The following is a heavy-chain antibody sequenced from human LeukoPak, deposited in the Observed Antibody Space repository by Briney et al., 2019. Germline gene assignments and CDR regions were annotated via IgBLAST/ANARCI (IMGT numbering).Heavy chain of an antibody. V-gene: IGHV1-69*13. CDR1: GGTFSGYA. CDR2: IIPIFGTA. D-gene: IGHD3-22*01. CDR3: ARAVSSTYYYDSSGYPDY. Sequence: SVKVSCKASGGTFSGYAISWVRQAPGQGLEWMGGIIPIFGTANYAQKFQGRVTITADESTSTAYMELSSLRSEDTAVYYCARAVSSTYYYDSSGYPDYWGQGTLVTVSS. J-gene: IGHJ4*02.